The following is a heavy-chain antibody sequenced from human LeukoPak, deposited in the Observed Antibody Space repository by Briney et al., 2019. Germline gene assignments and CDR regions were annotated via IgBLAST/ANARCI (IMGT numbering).Heavy chain of an antibody. CDR2: ICATGGCP. Sequence: GGSLRLSCAASGFTFSSSAMTWVRQAPGKGLEWVSAICATGGCPFYADSVKGRFTISRDNSKNALYLQMNSLRVEDTAVYYCATLMSYGSGSYSAYWGQGTLVTVSS. V-gene: IGHV3-23*01. CDR1: GFTFSSSA. J-gene: IGHJ4*02. D-gene: IGHD3-10*01. CDR3: ATLMSYGSGSYSAY.